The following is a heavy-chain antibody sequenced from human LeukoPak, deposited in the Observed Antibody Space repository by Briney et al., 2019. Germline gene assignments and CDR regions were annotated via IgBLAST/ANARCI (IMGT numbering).Heavy chain of an antibody. CDR1: GGSISSYS. V-gene: IGHV4-4*07. CDR2: IYSSGST. D-gene: IGHD2-15*01. CDR3: ARYCSGGSCYGYYYMDV. Sequence: SETLSLTCTVSGGSISSYSWTWIRQPAGKGLEWIGRIYSSGSTKYNPSPKSRVTMSVDTSKNQFSLKLSSVTAADTAVYYCARYCSGGSCYGYYYMDVWGKGTTVTVSS. J-gene: IGHJ6*03.